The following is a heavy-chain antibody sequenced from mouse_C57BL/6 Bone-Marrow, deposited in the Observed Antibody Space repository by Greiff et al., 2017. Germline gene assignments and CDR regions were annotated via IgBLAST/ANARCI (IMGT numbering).Heavy chain of an antibody. J-gene: IGHJ2*01. CDR1: GYTFTSYW. D-gene: IGHD1-1*01. V-gene: IGHV1-5*01. Sequence: VQLKESGTVLARPGASVKMSCKTSGYTFTSYWMHWVKQRPGQGLEWIGAVYPGNSDTSYNQKFKGKAKLTAVTSASTAYMELSSLTNEDSAVYYCTRITAVEATDYYDFWCRGTTLTVTA. CDR2: VYPGNSDT. CDR3: TRITAVEATDYYDF.